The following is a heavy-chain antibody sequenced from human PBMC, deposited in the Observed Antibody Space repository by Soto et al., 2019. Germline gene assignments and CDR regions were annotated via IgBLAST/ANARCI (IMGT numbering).Heavy chain of an antibody. D-gene: IGHD2-2*01. CDR2: IYNSGST. CDR3: ARVPDY. CDR1: GGSISGYY. Sequence: SETLSLTCTVPGGSISGYYWIWMRQPPGKGLEWIGYIYNSGSTNYNPALKSRVAISVDTSKNQFSLKLSSVTAADTAVYYCARVPDYWGQGILVTV. J-gene: IGHJ4*02. V-gene: IGHV4-59*12.